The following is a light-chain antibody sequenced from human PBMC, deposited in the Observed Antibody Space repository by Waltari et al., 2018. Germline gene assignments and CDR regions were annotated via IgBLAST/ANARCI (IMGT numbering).Light chain of an antibody. CDR3: SSYAGSNNLGV. J-gene: IGLJ2*01. CDR1: SSDVGGYNY. Sequence: QSALTQPPSASGSPGQSVTISCTGTSSDVGGYNYVSWYQQYPGKVPKLMIYEVTERPSGVPDRFSGSKSGNTASLTVSGLQAEDEADYYCSSYAGSNNLGVFGGGTKLTVL. CDR2: EVT. V-gene: IGLV2-8*01.